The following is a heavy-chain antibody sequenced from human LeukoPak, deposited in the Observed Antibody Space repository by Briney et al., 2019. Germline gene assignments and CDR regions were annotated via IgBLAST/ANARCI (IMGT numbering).Heavy chain of an antibody. J-gene: IGHJ2*01. CDR1: GGSISSYS. D-gene: IGHD4-23*01. CDR2: FYTSGTT. Sequence: SETLSLTCSVSGGSISSYSWNWIRQPAGKGLEWIGRFYTSGTTNYNPSLKSRVTMSIDTSKNQVSLKMRSVTAADTAVYYCARTAVTLDWYFDLWGRGTLVSVSS. CDR3: ARTAVTLDWYFDL. V-gene: IGHV4-4*07.